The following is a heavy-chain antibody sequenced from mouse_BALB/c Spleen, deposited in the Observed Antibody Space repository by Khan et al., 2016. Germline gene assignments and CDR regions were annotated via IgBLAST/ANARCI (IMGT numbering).Heavy chain of an antibody. D-gene: IGHD1-2*01. CDR1: GYSITSDYA. J-gene: IGHJ2*01. CDR2: ISYSGST. Sequence: EVQLQESGPGLVKPSQSLSLTCTVTGYSITSDYAWNWIRQFPGNKLEWMGYISYSGSTSYNPSLKSRISITGDKSKNPFFLQLNSVTTEDTATYYCAGTLLRLYYFAYWGQGTTLTVSS. CDR3: AGTLLRLYYFAY. V-gene: IGHV3-2*02.